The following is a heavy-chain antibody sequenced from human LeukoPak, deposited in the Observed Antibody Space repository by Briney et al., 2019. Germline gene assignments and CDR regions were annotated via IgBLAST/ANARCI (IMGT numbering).Heavy chain of an antibody. Sequence: GSLRLSCAASGFTFSSYAMSWIRQPPGKGLEWIGEINHSGSTNYNPSLKSRVTISVDTSKNQFSLKLSSVTAADTAVYYCAREYYYYYYMDVWGKGTTVTVSS. V-gene: IGHV4-34*01. CDR3: AREYYYYYYMDV. CDR2: INHSGST. J-gene: IGHJ6*03. CDR1: GFTFSSYA.